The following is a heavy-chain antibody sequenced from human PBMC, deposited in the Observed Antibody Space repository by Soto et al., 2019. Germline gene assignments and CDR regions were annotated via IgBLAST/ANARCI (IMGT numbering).Heavy chain of an antibody. V-gene: IGHV3-66*01. CDR3: VRENYYYGMDV. J-gene: IGHJ6*02. CDR2: INAGGST. CDR1: GFDASVNY. Sequence: EEPLVESGGTLVQPGGSLRLSCAASGFDASVNYMTWVRQAPGKGLEWVSAINAGGSTFSADSVRGRFTISRDNSKNMLYLQMNSLRVEDPDMYYCVRENYYYGMDVWGQGTAVTVSS.